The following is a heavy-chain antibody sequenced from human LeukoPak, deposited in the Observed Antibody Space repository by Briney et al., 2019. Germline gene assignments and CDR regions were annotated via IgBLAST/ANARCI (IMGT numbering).Heavy chain of an antibody. V-gene: IGHV4-61*02. D-gene: IGHD2-15*01. Sequence: PSQTLSLTCTVSGGSISSGSYYWSWIRQPAGKGREWIGRIYTSGSTNCNPSLKSRVTISVDTSKNQFSLKLSSVTAADTAVYYCAREGDYCSGGSCYGYWGQGTLVTVSS. CDR3: AREGDYCSGGSCYGY. CDR1: GGSISSGSYY. CDR2: IYTSGST. J-gene: IGHJ4*02.